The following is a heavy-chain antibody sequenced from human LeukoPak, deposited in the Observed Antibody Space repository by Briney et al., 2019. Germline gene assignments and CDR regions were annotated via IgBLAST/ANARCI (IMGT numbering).Heavy chain of an antibody. Sequence: SVKVSCKASGGTFSSYAISWVRQAPGQGLEWMGGIIPIFGTANYAQKFQGRVTITTDESTSTAYMELSSLRSEDTAVYYCARGPLLGTTGTTESYFDYWGQGTLVTVSS. D-gene: IGHD1-1*01. CDR3: ARGPLLGTTGTTESYFDY. V-gene: IGHV1-69*05. J-gene: IGHJ4*02. CDR1: GGTFSSYA. CDR2: IIPIFGTA.